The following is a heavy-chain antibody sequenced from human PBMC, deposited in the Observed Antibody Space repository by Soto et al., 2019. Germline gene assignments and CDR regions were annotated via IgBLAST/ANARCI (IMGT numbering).Heavy chain of an antibody. D-gene: IGHD2-2*01. CDR2: ISGSGGST. Sequence: GGSLRLSCAASGFTFSSYAMSWVRQAPGKGLEWVSAISGSGGSTYYADSVKGRFTISRDNSKNTLYLQMNSLRAEDTAVYYCAKDGARTLYCSSTSCTYSFDYWGQGTLVTVSS. V-gene: IGHV3-23*01. J-gene: IGHJ4*02. CDR3: AKDGARTLYCSSTSCTYSFDY. CDR1: GFTFSSYA.